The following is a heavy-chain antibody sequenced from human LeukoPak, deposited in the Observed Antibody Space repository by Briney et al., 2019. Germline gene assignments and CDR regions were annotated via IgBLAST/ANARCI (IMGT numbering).Heavy chain of an antibody. CDR1: GGTFSSYA. D-gene: IGHD3-22*01. CDR3: ARGPDYYDSSGYYGVDY. V-gene: IGHV1-69*13. CDR2: IIPIFGTA. Sequence: SVKVSCKASGGTFSSYAISWVRLAPGQGLEWMGGIIPIFGTANYAQKFQGRVTITADESTSTAYMELSSLRSEDTAVYYCARGPDYYDSSGYYGVDYWGQGTLVTVSS. J-gene: IGHJ4*02.